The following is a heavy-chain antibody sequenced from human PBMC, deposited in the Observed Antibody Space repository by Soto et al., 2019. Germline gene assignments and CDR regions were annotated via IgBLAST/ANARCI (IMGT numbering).Heavy chain of an antibody. J-gene: IGHJ4*02. CDR1: GFTFTSHS. Sequence: EVQLVESGGGLVQPGGSLRLSCAASGFTFTSHSMNWVRQAPGKGLEWVSYISSSSSTIYYANSVKGRFTISRDNAKNSLSQQMYTLRDEDTAVYDCAIDAKDSAGNHCNYWGQGNLVTVAS. V-gene: IGHV3-48*02. CDR2: ISSSSSTI. D-gene: IGHD6-13*01. CDR3: AIDAKDSAGNHCNY.